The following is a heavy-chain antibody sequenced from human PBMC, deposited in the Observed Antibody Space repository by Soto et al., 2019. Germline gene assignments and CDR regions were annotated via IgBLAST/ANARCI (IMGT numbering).Heavy chain of an antibody. CDR3: ARDDAFENENGFDL. CDR1: GFTFSRYG. CDR2: IVSDGGNK. V-gene: IGHV3-33*01. D-gene: IGHD1-1*01. Sequence: QVQLVESGGGVVQPGRSLRLSCAASGFTFSRYGFHWVRQAPGKGLEWVAVIVSDGGNKYHADSVEGRFTISRDNSKDTLYLQMHSLRAEDTAVYYCARDDAFENENGFDLWGQGTMVTVSS. J-gene: IGHJ3*01.